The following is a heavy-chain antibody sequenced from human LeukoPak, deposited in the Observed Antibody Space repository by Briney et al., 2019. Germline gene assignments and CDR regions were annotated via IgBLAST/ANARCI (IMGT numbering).Heavy chain of an antibody. D-gene: IGHD3-22*01. CDR3: AKRGVVIRVILVGFHKEAYYFDS. J-gene: IGHJ4*02. V-gene: IGHV3-23*01. Sequence: GGSLRLSCAVSGITLSNYGMSWVRQAPGKGLEWVAGISGSGGSTNYADSVKGRFTISRDNPKNTLFLQMKSLRAEDTAVYFCAKRGVVIRVILVGFHKEAYYFDSWGQRALVTVSS. CDR1: GITLSNYG. CDR2: ISGSGGST.